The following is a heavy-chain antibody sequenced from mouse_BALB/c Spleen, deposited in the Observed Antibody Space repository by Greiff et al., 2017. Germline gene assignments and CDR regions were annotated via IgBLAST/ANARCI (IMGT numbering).Heavy chain of an antibody. Sequence: QVQLQQPGAELVKPGASVKLSCKASGYTFTSYWMHWVKQRPGQGLEWIGEINPSNGRTNYNEKFKNKATLTVDKSSSTAYMQLSSLTSGDSAVYYCARYECWGEGTTLTVSS. J-gene: IGHJ2*01. CDR2: INPSNGRT. CDR3: ARYEC. D-gene: IGHD2-12*01. CDR1: GYTFTSYW. V-gene: IGHV1S81*02.